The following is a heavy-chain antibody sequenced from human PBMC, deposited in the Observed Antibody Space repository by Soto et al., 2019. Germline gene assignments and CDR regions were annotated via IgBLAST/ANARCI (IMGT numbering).Heavy chain of an antibody. V-gene: IGHV1-69*13. J-gene: IGHJ6*01. CDR2: IIPIFGTA. Sequence: SVKVSCKASGGTFSSYAISWVRQAPGQGLEWMGGIIPIFGTANYAQKFQGRVTITADESTSTAYMELSSLRSEDTAVYYCARDRNVDTVMFTHTVFFYGMAVCG. D-gene: IGHD5-18*01. CDR1: GGTFSSYA. CDR3: ARDRNVDTVMFTHTVFFYGMAV.